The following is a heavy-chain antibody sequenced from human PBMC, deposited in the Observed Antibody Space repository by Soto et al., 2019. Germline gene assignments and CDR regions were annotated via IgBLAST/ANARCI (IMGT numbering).Heavy chain of an antibody. J-gene: IGHJ4*02. CDR3: ARARGLATTFDY. CDR2: ISYDGSNK. CDR1: GFTFSSYA. V-gene: IGHV3-30-3*01. Sequence: PGGSLILSCAASGFTFSSYAMHWVRQAPGKGLEWVAVISYDGSNKYYADSVKGRFTISRDNSKNTLYLQMNSLRAEDTAVYYCARARGLATTFDYWGQGTLVTVSS. D-gene: IGHD5-12*01.